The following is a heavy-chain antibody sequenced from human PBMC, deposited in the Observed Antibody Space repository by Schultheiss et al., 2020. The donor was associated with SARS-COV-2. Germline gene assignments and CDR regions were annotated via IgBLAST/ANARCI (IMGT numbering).Heavy chain of an antibody. CDR2: IWYDGSNK. Sequence: GESLKISCAASGFTFSSYGMHWVRQAPGKGLEWVAVIWYDGSNKYYADSVKGRFTISRDNSKNTLYLQMNSLRAEDTAVYYCARHPRELGVPAATYYFDYWGQGTLVTVSS. V-gene: IGHV3-33*08. CDR1: GFTFSSYG. D-gene: IGHD2-2*01. J-gene: IGHJ4*02. CDR3: ARHPRELGVPAATYYFDY.